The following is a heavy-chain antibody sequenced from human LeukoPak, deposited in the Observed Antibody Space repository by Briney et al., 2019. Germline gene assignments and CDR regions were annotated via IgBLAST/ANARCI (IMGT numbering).Heavy chain of an antibody. D-gene: IGHD3-10*01. CDR2: ISSSSSYI. CDR1: GFTFSSYS. V-gene: IGHV3-21*04. J-gene: IGHJ5*02. Sequence: GGSLRLSCAASGFTFSSYSMNWVRQAPGKGLEWVSSISSSSSYIYYADSVKGRFTISRDNAKNSLYLQMNSLRAEDTAVYYCARDASPITMIRGSRFDPWGQGTLVTVSS. CDR3: ARDASPITMIRGSRFDP.